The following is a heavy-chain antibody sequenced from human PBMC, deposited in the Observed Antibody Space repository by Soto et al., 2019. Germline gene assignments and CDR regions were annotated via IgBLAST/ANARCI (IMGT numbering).Heavy chain of an antibody. CDR3: ARDTGYTSSLDV. CDR1: GYSISTSYY. Sequence: ASETLSLTCAVSGYSISTSYYWAWIRQPPGRGLEWIGNIHHSERTYYSASLKSRVSMSLDKSKNQFSLNLRSVTAADAAVYYCARDTGYTSSLDVWGQGTTVTVSS. J-gene: IGHJ6*02. V-gene: IGHV4-38-2*02. D-gene: IGHD6-13*01. CDR2: IHHSERT.